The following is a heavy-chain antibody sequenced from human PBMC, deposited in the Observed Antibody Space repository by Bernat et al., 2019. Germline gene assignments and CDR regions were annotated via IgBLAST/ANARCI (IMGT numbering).Heavy chain of an antibody. J-gene: IGHJ4*02. CDR3: AKGWRPGIAAVYFGS. D-gene: IGHD6-13*01. V-gene: IGHV3-23*01. CDR1: GFTFSSYA. Sequence: EVQLLESGGGLVQPGGSLRLSCAASGFTFSSYAMSWVRQAPGKGLEWVSTISGSGGSTYYADSVKGRFTISWDNSKNTLYLQMNSLRADDTAVYYCAKGWRPGIAAVYFGSWGQGTLVTVSS. CDR2: ISGSGGST.